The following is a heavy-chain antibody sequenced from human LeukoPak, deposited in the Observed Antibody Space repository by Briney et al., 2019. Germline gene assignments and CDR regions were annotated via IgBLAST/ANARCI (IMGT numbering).Heavy chain of an antibody. CDR3: AREPGYCSSTSCPPRGAFDI. V-gene: IGHV3-21*01. CDR1: GFTFSSYS. CDR2: ISSSSSYI. D-gene: IGHD2-2*03. Sequence: PGGSLRLSCAASGFTFSSYSMNWVRQAPGKGLEWVSSISSSSSYIYYADSVKGRFTTSRDNAKNSLYLQMNSLRAEDAAVYYCAREPGYCSSTSCPPRGAFDIWGQGTMVTVSS. J-gene: IGHJ3*02.